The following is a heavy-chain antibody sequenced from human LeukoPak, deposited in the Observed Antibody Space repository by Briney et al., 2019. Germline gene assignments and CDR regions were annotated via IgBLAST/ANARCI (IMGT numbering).Heavy chain of an antibody. Sequence: PGRSLRLSCAASGFTFSSYAMHWVRQAPGKGLEWVAVISYDGSNKYYADSVKGRFTISRDNSKNTLYLQMNSLRAADTAVYYCARTYYYDSSGYYRNYYYYMDVWGKGTTVTISS. CDR3: ARTYYYDSSGYYRNYYYYMDV. D-gene: IGHD3-22*01. V-gene: IGHV3-30*04. J-gene: IGHJ6*03. CDR1: GFTFSSYA. CDR2: ISYDGSNK.